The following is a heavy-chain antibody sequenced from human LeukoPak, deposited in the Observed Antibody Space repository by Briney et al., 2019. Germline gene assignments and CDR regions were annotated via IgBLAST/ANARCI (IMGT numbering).Heavy chain of an antibody. CDR3: ARTSSSPKARFDY. D-gene: IGHD2-15*01. J-gene: IGHJ4*02. CDR2: VHHSGRT. Sequence: PSETLSLTCGVSGGSFSDVYWSWIRQSPGKGLEWIGKVHHSGRTDYNPPLQSRVTISIDTPKNQISLKLNSVTAADSAVYCCARTSSSPKARFDYCGRGTLVTVSS. V-gene: IGHV4-34*01. CDR1: GGSFSDVY.